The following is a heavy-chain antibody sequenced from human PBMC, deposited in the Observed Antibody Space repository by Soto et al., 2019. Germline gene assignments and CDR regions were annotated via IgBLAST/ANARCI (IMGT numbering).Heavy chain of an antibody. J-gene: IGHJ5*02. CDR3: ARHVYYGSGPRGFDP. CDR1: GGSISSYY. CDR2: IYYSGST. D-gene: IGHD3-10*01. Sequence: QVQLQESGPGLVKPSETLSLTCTVSGGSISSYYWSWIRQPPGKGLEWIGYIYYSGSTNYNPSLTSRCPSSVDTSKHQFSLKRRSVTAADTAVYYCARHVYYGSGPRGFDPWGQGTLVTVSS. V-gene: IGHV4-59*08.